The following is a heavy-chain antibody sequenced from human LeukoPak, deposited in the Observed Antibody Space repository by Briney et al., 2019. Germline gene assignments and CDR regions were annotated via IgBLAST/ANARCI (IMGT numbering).Heavy chain of an antibody. J-gene: IGHJ6*02. Sequence: ASVKVSCKASGYTFTSYYMHWVRQAPGQGLEWMGIINPSGGSTSYAQKFQGRVTMTRDTSTSTVYMELSSLRSEDTAVYYYARGKSSPSYYYYGMDVWGQGTTVTVSS. V-gene: IGHV1-46*01. CDR1: GYTFTSYY. CDR2: INPSGGST. CDR3: ARGKSSPSYYYYGMDV. D-gene: IGHD6-13*01.